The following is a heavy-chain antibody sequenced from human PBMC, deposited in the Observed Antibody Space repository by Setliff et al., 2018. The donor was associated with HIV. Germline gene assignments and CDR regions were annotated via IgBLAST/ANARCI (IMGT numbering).Heavy chain of an antibody. D-gene: IGHD3-10*01. J-gene: IGHJ6*03. CDR1: GYTFTTYA. V-gene: IGHV7-4-1*02. CDR2: INTNTGNP. Sequence: ASVKVSCKTSGYTFTTYAISWMRQAPGQGLEWMGWINTNTGNPSYAQDFTGRFVFSLDTSVSTAYLQISSLKAEDTAVYYCARASRFGTIVYKGYYYMDVWGKGTTVTVSS. CDR3: ARASRFGTIVYKGYYYMDV.